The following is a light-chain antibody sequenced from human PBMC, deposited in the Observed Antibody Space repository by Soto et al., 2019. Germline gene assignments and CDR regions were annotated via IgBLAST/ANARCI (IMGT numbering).Light chain of an antibody. Sequence: EIVLTQSPGTLSLSPGERATLSRRASQSVRSSYLAWYRQKPGQAPRLLIYGASSRATGIPDRFSGSGSGTDFTLTISRLEPEDFATYYCQQYNSYPSVTFGQGTRLEIK. J-gene: IGKJ5*01. CDR3: QQYNSYPSVT. CDR2: GAS. V-gene: IGKV3-20*01. CDR1: QSVRSSY.